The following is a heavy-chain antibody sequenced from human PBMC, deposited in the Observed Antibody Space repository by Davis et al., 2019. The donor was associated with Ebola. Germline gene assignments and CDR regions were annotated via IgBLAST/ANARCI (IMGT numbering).Heavy chain of an antibody. CDR3: ARLTWGYCSGGSCRYYYYYGMDV. Sequence: SVKVSCRASGGTFSSYAISWVRQAPGQGLEWMGGIIPIFGTANYAQKLQGRVTMTTDTSTSTAYMELRSLRSDDTAVYYCARLTWGYCSGGSCRYYYYYGMDVWGQGTTVTVSS. D-gene: IGHD2-15*01. CDR2: IIPIFGTA. J-gene: IGHJ6*02. CDR1: GGTFSSYA. V-gene: IGHV1-69*05.